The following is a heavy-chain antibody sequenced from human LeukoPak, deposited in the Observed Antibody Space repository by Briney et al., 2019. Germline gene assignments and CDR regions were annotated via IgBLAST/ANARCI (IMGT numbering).Heavy chain of an antibody. D-gene: IGHD3-22*01. Sequence: GGSLRLSCAASGFTFDDYDDYAMHWVRQAPGKGLEWVSGISWNSGSIEYADSVKGRFTISRDNAKNSLYLQMNSLRAEDTALYYCAKDEGAIYLYDSSDQGYFDYWGQGALVTVSS. CDR3: AKDEGAIYLYDSSDQGYFDY. CDR2: ISWNSGSI. CDR1: GFTFDDYDDYA. J-gene: IGHJ4*02. V-gene: IGHV3-9*01.